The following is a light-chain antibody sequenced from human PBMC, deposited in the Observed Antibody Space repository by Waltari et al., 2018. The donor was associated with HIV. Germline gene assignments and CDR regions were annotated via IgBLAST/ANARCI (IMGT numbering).Light chain of an antibody. J-gene: IGLJ3*02. CDR3: GVWDSTLKQWL. Sequence: QSVLTQPPSASGTPGQTVTISCSGSTSNVETQWVYWYQQLPATAPKLLIYRNYQRPSGVPDRFSSSKSGASASLIISGLRSEDEADYSCGVWDSTLKQWLFGGGTKLTVL. CDR2: RNY. V-gene: IGLV1-47*01. CDR1: TSNVETQW.